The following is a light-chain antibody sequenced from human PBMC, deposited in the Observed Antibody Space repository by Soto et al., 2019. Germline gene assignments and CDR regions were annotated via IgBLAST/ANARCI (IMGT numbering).Light chain of an antibody. CDR2: DVS. V-gene: IGKV3-11*01. CDR1: PSVTKY. CDR3: HQRSKWPLT. J-gene: IGKJ4*01. Sequence: VLTQSPATLSLSPGESATLSCRASPSVTKYLAWYQQKPGQARRLVMYDVSNRATGIPARFSGSGSGTDFTLTISRLEPEDCAVYYCHQRSKWPLTFGGGTKLEIK.